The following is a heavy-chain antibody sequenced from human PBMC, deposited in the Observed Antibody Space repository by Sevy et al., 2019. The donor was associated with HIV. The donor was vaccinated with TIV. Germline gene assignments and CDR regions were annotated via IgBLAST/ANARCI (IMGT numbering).Heavy chain of an antibody. CDR1: GGSIRSVNW. D-gene: IGHD3-10*01. V-gene: IGHV4-4*02. Sequence: SEILSLICTVSGGSIRSVNWWHWVRQPPGKGQEWIGEIYHSGSSNYNPSLKSRVTISVDNSKNQFSLKLSSVTAADTAVYYCARGGETPRGFDPWGQGTLVTVSS. J-gene: IGHJ5*02. CDR2: IYHSGSS. CDR3: ARGGETPRGFDP.